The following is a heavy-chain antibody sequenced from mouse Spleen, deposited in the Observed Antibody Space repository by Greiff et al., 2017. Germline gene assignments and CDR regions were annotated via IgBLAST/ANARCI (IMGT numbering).Heavy chain of an antibody. CDR3: ARAYGNYVRPYYAMDY. Sequence: QVQLKQSGPELVKPGASVKISCKASGYTFTDYYINWVKQRPGQGLEWIGWIFPGSGSTYYNEKFKGKATLTVDKSSSTAYMLLSSLTSEDSAVYFCARAYGNYVRPYYAMDYWGQGTSVTVSS. V-gene: IGHV1-75*01. D-gene: IGHD2-10*02. J-gene: IGHJ4*01. CDR1: GYTFTDYY. CDR2: IFPGSGST.